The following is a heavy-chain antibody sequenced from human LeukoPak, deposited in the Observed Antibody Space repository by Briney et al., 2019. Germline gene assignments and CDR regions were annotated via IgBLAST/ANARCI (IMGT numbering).Heavy chain of an antibody. V-gene: IGHV4-4*07. CDR1: GGSISIYY. J-gene: IGHJ4*02. CDR3: ARGGWLPPDY. CDR2: VYSTGST. D-gene: IGHD3-22*01. Sequence: SETLSLTCTVSGGSISIYYWSWIRQPAGKGLEWIGRVYSTGSTNYNPSLNSRVTISVDTSKSQFSLKLSSVTAADTAVYYCARGGWLPPDYWGQGTLVTVSS.